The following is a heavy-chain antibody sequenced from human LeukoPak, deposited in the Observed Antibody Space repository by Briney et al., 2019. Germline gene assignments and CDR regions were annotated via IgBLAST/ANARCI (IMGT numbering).Heavy chain of an antibody. J-gene: IGHJ4*02. V-gene: IGHV3-23*01. CDR3: AKASGSSRGYFDY. Sequence: SGGSLRLSCAASGFTFSSYAMSWVRQAPGKGLEWVSAISGSGGSTYYADSVKGRFTISRDNSKNTLYLQMNSLRAEDTAVYYCAKASGSSRGYFDYWGQGTLVTVSS. D-gene: IGHD6-13*01. CDR2: ISGSGGST. CDR1: GFTFSSYA.